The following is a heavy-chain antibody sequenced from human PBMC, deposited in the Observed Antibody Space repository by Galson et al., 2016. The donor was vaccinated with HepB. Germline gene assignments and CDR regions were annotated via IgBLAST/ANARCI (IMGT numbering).Heavy chain of an antibody. J-gene: IGHJ4*02. D-gene: IGHD3-22*01. CDR1: GFTFSSYA. Sequence: SLRLSCAASGFTFSSYAMTWVRQAPGKGLEWVSAISGRTGNTYYADLAKGRFTISRDKSKNTLYLQMNRLRVDDTAVYYCAKDSADYYDGSGYYSYFDYWGQGTLVTVSS. CDR2: ISGRTGNT. V-gene: IGHV3-23*01. CDR3: AKDSADYYDGSGYYSYFDY.